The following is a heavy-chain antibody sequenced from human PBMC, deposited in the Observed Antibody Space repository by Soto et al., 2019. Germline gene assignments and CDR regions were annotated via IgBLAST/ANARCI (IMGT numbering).Heavy chain of an antibody. J-gene: IGHJ5*02. D-gene: IGHD3-9*01. CDR2: ISGSGGST. CDR1: GFTFSSYA. Sequence: GGSLRLSCAASGFTFSSYAMSWVRQAPGKGLEWVSIISGSGGSTYYADSVKGRFTISRDNSKNTLYLQMNSLSAEDTAVYYCAKVLFPYYDNNWFDPWGEGTLVTLCS. CDR3: AKVLFPYYDNNWFDP. V-gene: IGHV3-23*01.